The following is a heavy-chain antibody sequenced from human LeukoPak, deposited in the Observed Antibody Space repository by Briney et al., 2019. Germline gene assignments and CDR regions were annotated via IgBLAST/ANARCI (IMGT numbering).Heavy chain of an antibody. CDR3: ARDEVGATFDY. Sequence: GGSLRLSCAASGFTVSSNYMSWVRQAPGKGLEWVSVIYSGGSTYYADSVKGRFTISRDNSKNTLYLQMNSLRAEDTAVYYCARDEVGATFDYWGQGTLGTVSS. D-gene: IGHD1-26*01. V-gene: IGHV3-66*02. J-gene: IGHJ4*02. CDR1: GFTVSSNY. CDR2: IYSGGST.